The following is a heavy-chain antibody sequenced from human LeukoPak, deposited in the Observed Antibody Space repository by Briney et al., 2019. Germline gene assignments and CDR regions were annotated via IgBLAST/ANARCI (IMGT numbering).Heavy chain of an antibody. CDR1: VFTLSSYA. CDR3: AKRGADGTGSYYNGMDV. Sequence: VGSLRLSCAASVFTLSSYAMSWVRPAPGKGLECVSAICGSGGSTYNADSVKGGFTISRDNSKNTLYLQMNSRRAEDTAVYYCAKRGADGTGSYYNGMDVWGQGTTVTVSS. J-gene: IGHJ6*02. CDR2: ICGSGGST. V-gene: IGHV3-23*01. D-gene: IGHD3-10*01.